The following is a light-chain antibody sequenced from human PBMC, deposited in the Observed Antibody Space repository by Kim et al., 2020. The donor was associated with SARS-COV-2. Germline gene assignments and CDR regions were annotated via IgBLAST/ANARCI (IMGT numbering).Light chain of an antibody. V-gene: IGKV3-15*01. J-gene: IGKJ4*01. CDR3: QQYANWLLT. CDR1: RSSGGN. CDR2: GAS. Sequence: VCPGERAPLPCRAIRSSGGNLAWDQQKPGQAPRLRIYGASIRATGIPARCSGSASGTEFTLTISSLQSEDVAVYFCQQYANWLLTFGGGTKVDIK.